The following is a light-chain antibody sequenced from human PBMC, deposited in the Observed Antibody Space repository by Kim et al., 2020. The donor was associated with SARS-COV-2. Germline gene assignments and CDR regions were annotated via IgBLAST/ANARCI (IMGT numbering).Light chain of an antibody. J-gene: IGLJ3*02. CDR3: QVWDSTIDHRVV. CDR2: YDS. Sequence: PGKAASISFAGNKIGSKSVRWCQQKPGQAPGLVISYDSDRPSGIPERFSGSNSGNTATLTIRRVEAGDEADYYCQVWDSTIDHRVVFGGGTQLTVL. CDR1: KIGSKS. V-gene: IGLV3-21*04.